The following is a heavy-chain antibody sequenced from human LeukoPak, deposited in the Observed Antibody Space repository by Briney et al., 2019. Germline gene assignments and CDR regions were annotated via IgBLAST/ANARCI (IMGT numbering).Heavy chain of an antibody. CDR3: ARDSSGSTSSLPGTNWFNP. CDR2: IYTIGRI. D-gene: IGHD6-6*01. Sequence: PSETLSLTCTVSGGSITGYYCSSIRQPAGKGLEWIGRIYTIGRINYNPSLESPVTMSVDTSKNQFSLKLNSVTAADTAVYYCARDSSGSTSSLPGTNWFNPWGQGTLVTVSS. V-gene: IGHV4-4*07. CDR1: GGSITGYY. J-gene: IGHJ5*02.